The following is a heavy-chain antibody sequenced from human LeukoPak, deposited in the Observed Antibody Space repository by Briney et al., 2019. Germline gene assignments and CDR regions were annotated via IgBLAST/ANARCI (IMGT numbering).Heavy chain of an antibody. Sequence: SQTLSLTCSVFGASISSGGIYWSWIRQHPGKGLEWIGYIHYSGSTYYNPSLKSRVTMSVDTSRNQFSLKLSSVTAADTAVYYCASSLFAVAATEYYFDYWGQGTLVTVSS. CDR3: ASSLFAVAATEYYFDY. CDR1: GASISSGGIY. CDR2: IHYSGST. D-gene: IGHD2-15*01. V-gene: IGHV4-31*03. J-gene: IGHJ4*02.